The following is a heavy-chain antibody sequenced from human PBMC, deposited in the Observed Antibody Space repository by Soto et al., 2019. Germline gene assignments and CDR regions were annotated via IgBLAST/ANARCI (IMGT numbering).Heavy chain of an antibody. CDR2: IYYTGST. Sequence: SHTYTVSDGNIISRSYYRDRKRTTPGKGLEWIGSIYYTGSTYYNPSLKSRVTISVDRSKNQFSLTLSSVTAADTALYYCARPMGEQSYAMDFLVQG. J-gene: IGHJ6*02. V-gene: IGHV4-39*01. CDR3: ARPMGEQSYAMDF. CDR1: DGNIISRSYY. D-gene: IGHD1-26*01.